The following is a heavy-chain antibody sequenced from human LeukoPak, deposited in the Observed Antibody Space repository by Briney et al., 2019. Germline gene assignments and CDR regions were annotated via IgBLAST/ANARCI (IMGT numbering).Heavy chain of an antibody. V-gene: IGHV4-34*01. CDR3: ARGKPYYYGMDV. CDR1: GGSFSGYY. Sequence: SETLSLTCAVYGGSFSGYYWGWIRQPPGKGLEWIGEINHSGSTNYNPSLKSRVTISVDTSKNQFSLKLSSVTAADTAVYYCARGKPYYYGMDVWGQGTTVTVSS. J-gene: IGHJ6*02. CDR2: INHSGST.